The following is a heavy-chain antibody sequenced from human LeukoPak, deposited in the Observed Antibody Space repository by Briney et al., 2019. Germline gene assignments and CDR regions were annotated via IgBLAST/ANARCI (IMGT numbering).Heavy chain of an antibody. J-gene: IGHJ5*02. D-gene: IGHD4-17*01. CDR3: ARVNPHGDYVGWFDP. CDR1: GGSISSGDYY. Sequence: SETLSLTCTVSGGSISSGDYYWSWIRQPPGKGLEWIGYIYYSRSTYYNPSLKSRVTISVDTSKNQFSLKLSSVTAADTAVYYCARVNPHGDYVGWFDPWGQGTLVTVSS. CDR2: IYYSRST. V-gene: IGHV4-30-4*01.